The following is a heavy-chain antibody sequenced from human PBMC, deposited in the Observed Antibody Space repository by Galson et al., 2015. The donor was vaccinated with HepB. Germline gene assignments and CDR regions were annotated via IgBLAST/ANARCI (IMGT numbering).Heavy chain of an antibody. Sequence: SLRLSCAASGFTFDDYGMSWVRQAPGKGLEWVSGINWNGGSTGYADSVNGRFTISRDNAKNSLYLQMNSLRAEDTALYHCARDAPPSYYYDSSGYSRWVSWFDPWGQGTLVTVSS. CDR3: ARDAPPSYYYDSSGYSRWVSWFDP. D-gene: IGHD3-22*01. CDR2: INWNGGST. V-gene: IGHV3-20*01. CDR1: GFTFDDYG. J-gene: IGHJ5*02.